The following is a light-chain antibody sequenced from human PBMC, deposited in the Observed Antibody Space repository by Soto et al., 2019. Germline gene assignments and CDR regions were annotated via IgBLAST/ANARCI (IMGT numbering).Light chain of an antibody. V-gene: IGLV2-14*01. CDR2: EVS. J-gene: IGLJ1*01. CDR3: SSYSISTAYL. Sequence: QSALTQPASVSGSPGQSITISCTGTSIDVGGYDYVSWYQLHPGKAPKLMVFEVSNRPSGVSYRFSGSKSGNTASLTISGLQAEDEADYFCSSYSISTAYLXGTGTKVTV. CDR1: SIDVGGYDY.